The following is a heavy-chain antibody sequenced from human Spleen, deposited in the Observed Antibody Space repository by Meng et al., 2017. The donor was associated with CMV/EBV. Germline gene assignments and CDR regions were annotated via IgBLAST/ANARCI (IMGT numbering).Heavy chain of an antibody. CDR3: ASSTYYYDSSGYRVTGYFDY. D-gene: IGHD3-22*01. CDR2: IYYSGST. CDR1: GGPFSSGDYY. J-gene: IGHJ4*02. Sequence: SGPVLVMPPPTLPPTCTGSGGPFSSGDYYWSWIRQPPGKGLDWIGYIYYSGSTYYNPSLKSRVTISVDTSKNQFSLKLSSVTAADTAVYYCASSTYYYDSSGYRVTGYFDYWGQGTLVTVSS. V-gene: IGHV4-30-4*08.